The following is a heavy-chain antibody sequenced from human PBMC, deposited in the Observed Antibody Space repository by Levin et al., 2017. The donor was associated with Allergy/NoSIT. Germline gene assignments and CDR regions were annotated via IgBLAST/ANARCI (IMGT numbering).Heavy chain of an antibody. Sequence: GGSLRLSCAASGFTVSSNYMSWVRQAPGKGLEWVSVLYIGGSTYYADSVKGRFTISRDNSKNTLYLQMNSLRAEDTAVYYCAREEKYSYGFNYYYYMDVWGKGTTVTVSS. CDR2: LYIGGST. D-gene: IGHD5-18*01. J-gene: IGHJ6*03. CDR3: AREEKYSYGFNYYYYMDV. CDR1: GFTVSSNY. V-gene: IGHV3-66*02.